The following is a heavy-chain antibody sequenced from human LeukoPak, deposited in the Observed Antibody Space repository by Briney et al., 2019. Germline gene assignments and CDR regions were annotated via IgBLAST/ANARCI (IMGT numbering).Heavy chain of an antibody. CDR3: ARDREDYYGSGSYSSQPFDY. CDR2: ISAYNGNT. J-gene: IGHJ4*02. V-gene: IGHV1-18*01. D-gene: IGHD3-10*01. Sequence: GASVKVSCKASGYTFTSYGISWVRQAPGQGLEWMGWISAYNGNTNYAQKLQGRVTMTTDTSTSTAYMEPRSLRSDDTAVYYCARDREDYYGSGSYSSQPFDYWGQGTLVTVSS. CDR1: GYTFTSYG.